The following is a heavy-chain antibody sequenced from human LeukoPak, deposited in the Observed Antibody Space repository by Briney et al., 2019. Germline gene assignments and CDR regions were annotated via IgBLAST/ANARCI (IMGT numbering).Heavy chain of an antibody. J-gene: IGHJ4*02. V-gene: IGHV3-23*01. D-gene: IGHD2-15*01. Sequence: PGGSLRLSCAASGFTLSSYAMSWVRQGPGKGLEWDCAISVSGNTYHADSVKGRFTISRDSSKNTLYLQMNSLRAGDVAVYYCAKAPVTTCSGAYCYPFDYWSQGTLVTVSS. CDR1: GFTLSSYA. CDR3: AKAPVTTCSGAYCYPFDY. CDR2: ISVSGNT.